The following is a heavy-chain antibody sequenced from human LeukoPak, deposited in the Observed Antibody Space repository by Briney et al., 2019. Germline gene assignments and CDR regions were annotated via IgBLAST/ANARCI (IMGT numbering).Heavy chain of an antibody. D-gene: IGHD3-9*01. CDR3: ARDIFGQRWFDP. Sequence: GGSLRLSCAASGFTFSSYTMNWVRQAPGKGLEWVSSISSSSSYIYYADSVKGRFTISRDNAKNSLYLQMNSLRAEDTAVYYCARDIFGQRWFDPWGQGTLVTVSS. V-gene: IGHV3-21*01. CDR2: ISSSSSYI. CDR1: GFTFSSYT. J-gene: IGHJ5*02.